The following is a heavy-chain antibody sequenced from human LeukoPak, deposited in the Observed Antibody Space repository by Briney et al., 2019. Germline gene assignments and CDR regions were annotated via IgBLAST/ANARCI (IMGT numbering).Heavy chain of an antibody. CDR1: GFTFISYW. J-gene: IGHJ6*02. CDR2: ISSSSSTI. Sequence: GGSLRLSCAASGFTFISYWMNWVRQAPGRGLEWVSYISSSSSTIYYADSVKGRFTISRDNAKNSLYLQMNSLRAEDTAVYYCARDFGTAPNYYYGMDVWGQGTTVTVSS. D-gene: IGHD1-14*01. V-gene: IGHV3-48*04. CDR3: ARDFGTAPNYYYGMDV.